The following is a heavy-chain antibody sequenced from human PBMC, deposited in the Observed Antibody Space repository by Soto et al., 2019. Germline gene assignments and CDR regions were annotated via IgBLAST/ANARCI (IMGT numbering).Heavy chain of an antibody. J-gene: IGHJ4*02. D-gene: IGHD5-18*01. CDR2: IYYSGST. V-gene: IGHV4-59*01. CDR1: GGSISSYY. Sequence: QVQLQESGPGVVKPSETLSLTCSVSGGSISSYYWSWIRQPPGKGLEWIGYIYYSGSTNYNPSLKGRVTISVDTSKNQFSLKLTSVTAADTAVYYCARHVDTAKAYYFDYWGQGTLVTVSS. CDR3: ARHVDTAKAYYFDY.